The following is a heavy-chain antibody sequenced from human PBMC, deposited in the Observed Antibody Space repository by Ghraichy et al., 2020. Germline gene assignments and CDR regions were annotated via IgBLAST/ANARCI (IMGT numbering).Heavy chain of an antibody. CDR3: ARLSAFIVGATRSFDC. V-gene: IGHV4-39*01. CDR1: GGSITSFTHY. J-gene: IGHJ4*02. CDR2: ISDLGVP. Sequence: SETLSLTYTVSGGSITSFTHYWGWIRQPPGKGLENIAQISDLGVPYYNLSLEGRATISVDTSRNQLSLTLRSVTAADTAVYYCARLSAFIVGATRSFDCWGRGTLVTVSS. D-gene: IGHD1-26*01.